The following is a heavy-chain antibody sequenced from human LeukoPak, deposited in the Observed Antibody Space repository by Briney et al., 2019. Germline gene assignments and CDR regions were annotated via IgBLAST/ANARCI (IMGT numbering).Heavy chain of an antibody. CDR3: GRLYNYYMDV. D-gene: IGHD3-10*01. CDR2: IYTSGST. V-gene: IGHV4-4*07. J-gene: IGHJ6*03. Sequence: ETLSLACTVAGDSISSDYWSWGRQPAGEGVEGGGHIYTSGSTNPNPSLKSRVTMSVDTSKNQFSLKLSSVTAADTAVYYCGRLYNYYMDVWGKGTTVTVSS. CDR1: GDSISSDY.